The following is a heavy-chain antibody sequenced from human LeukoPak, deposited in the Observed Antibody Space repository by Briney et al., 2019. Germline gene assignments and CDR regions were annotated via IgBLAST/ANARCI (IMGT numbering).Heavy chain of an antibody. J-gene: IGHJ5*02. Sequence: SVKVSCKASGGTFSSYAISWVRQAPGQGLEWMGRIIPILGIANYAQKFQGRVTITADKSTSTAYMELSSLRSEDTAVYNCARVVEPYGSGSYYNALVSWFDPWGQGTLVTVSS. D-gene: IGHD3-10*01. CDR2: IIPILGIA. CDR1: GGTFSSYA. CDR3: ARVVEPYGSGSYYNALVSWFDP. V-gene: IGHV1-69*04.